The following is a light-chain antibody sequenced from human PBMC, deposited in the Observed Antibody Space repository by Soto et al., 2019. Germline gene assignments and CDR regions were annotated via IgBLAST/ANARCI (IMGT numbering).Light chain of an antibody. Sequence: DIQMTQSPSTLSASVGDRVTITCRASQSVSSWLAWYQQKPGKAPKLLIYKTSSLESGVPSRFSGSGSGTEFTLTISSLQPDDFATYYCQQYNVYFPPFGPGTKVDIK. V-gene: IGKV1-5*03. CDR2: KTS. J-gene: IGKJ3*01. CDR3: QQYNVYFPP. CDR1: QSVSSW.